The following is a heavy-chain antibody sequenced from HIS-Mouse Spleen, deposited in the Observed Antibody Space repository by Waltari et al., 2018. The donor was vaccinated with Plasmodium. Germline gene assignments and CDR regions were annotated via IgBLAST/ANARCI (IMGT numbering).Heavy chain of an antibody. J-gene: IGHJ4*02. CDR3: AKILSYSSSPEDY. CDR1: GFTFSSYG. Sequence: QVQLVESGGGVVQPGRSLRLSCAASGFTFSSYGMHWVRQAPGKGLEWVEFISYDGSNTYYAYSVKGRFTISRDNSKNTLYLQMNSLGAEDTAVYYCAKILSYSSSPEDYWGQGTLVTVSS. D-gene: IGHD6-6*01. CDR2: ISYDGSNT. V-gene: IGHV3-30*18.